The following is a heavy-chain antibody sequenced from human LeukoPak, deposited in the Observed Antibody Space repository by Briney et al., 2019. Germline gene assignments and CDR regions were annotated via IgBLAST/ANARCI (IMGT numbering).Heavy chain of an antibody. V-gene: IGHV4-4*07. CDR3: ARDLTIAARDY. CDR2: IYTSGST. J-gene: IGHJ4*02. Sequence: PSETLPLTCTVSGGSISSYYWSWIRQPAGKGLEWIGRIYTSGSTNYNPSLKSRVTISVDKSKNQFSLKLSSVTAADTAVYYCARDLTIAARDYWGQGTLVTVSS. CDR1: GGSISSYY. D-gene: IGHD6-6*01.